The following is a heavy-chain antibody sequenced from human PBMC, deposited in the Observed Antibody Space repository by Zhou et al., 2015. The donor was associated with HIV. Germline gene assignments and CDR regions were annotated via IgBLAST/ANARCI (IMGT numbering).Heavy chain of an antibody. CDR2: VNPRTNHT. D-gene: IGHD3-22*01. V-gene: IGHV1-8*01. J-gene: IGHJ4*02. CDR1: GYTFTSYD. Sequence: QVQLVQSGAEVKKPGASVKVSCQASGYTFTSYDINWVRQATGQGLEWLGWVNPRTNHTGSVDNFQGRVTMTTNTSRNTAYMELTGLTSEDTAVYYCARGAGRSKVGYVVDFWGQGTLVTVSS. CDR3: ARGAGRSKVGYVVDF.